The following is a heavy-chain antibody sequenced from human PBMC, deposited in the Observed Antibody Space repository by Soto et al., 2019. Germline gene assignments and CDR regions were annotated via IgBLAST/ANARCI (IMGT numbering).Heavy chain of an antibody. V-gene: IGHV4-39*01. CDR2: IYYLGNT. D-gene: IGHD2-2*01. CDR3: ARQRGDIVVVPAGNFDY. Sequence: SETLSLTCTVSGGSISSRSSYWGWIRQPPGKGLEWVGSIYYLGNTYYNPSLGSRVTISVDKSKNQFSLKLSSVTAADTAVYYCARQRGDIVVVPAGNFDYWGQGTLVTVSS. CDR1: GGSISSRSSY. J-gene: IGHJ4*02.